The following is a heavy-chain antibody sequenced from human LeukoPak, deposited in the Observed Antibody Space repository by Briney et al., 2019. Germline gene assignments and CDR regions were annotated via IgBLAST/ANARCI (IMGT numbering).Heavy chain of an antibody. CDR3: ARDSCGGDCYPGSYAFDI. J-gene: IGHJ3*02. D-gene: IGHD2-21*02. V-gene: IGHV1-69*05. Sequence: ASVKVSCKASGGTFSSYAISWVRQAPGQGLEWMGGIIPIFGTANYAQKFQGRVTITTDDSTSTAYMELSSLRSEDTAMYYCARDSCGGDCYPGSYAFDIWGQGTMVTVSS. CDR1: GGTFSSYA. CDR2: IIPIFGTA.